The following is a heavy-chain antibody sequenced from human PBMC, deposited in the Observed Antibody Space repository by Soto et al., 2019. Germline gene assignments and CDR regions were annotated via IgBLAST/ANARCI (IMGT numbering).Heavy chain of an antibody. J-gene: IGHJ6*02. D-gene: IGHD2-2*01. CDR2: IYPGDSDT. V-gene: IGHV5-51*01. CDR3: TRHYHPDYYYYGMDV. CDR1: GYSFTSYW. Sequence: PGESLKISCKGSGYSFTSYWIGWVRQMPGKGLEWMGIIYPGDSDTRYSPSFQGQVTISADKSISTAYLQWSSLKASDTAMYYCTRHYHPDYYYYGMDVWGHGTTVTVSS.